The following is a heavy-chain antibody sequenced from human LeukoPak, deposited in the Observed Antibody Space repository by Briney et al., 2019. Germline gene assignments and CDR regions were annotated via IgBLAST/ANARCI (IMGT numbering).Heavy chain of an antibody. D-gene: IGHD6-13*01. CDR3: AKVGIAAALAYYFDY. Sequence: GGSLRLSCAASGFTFSSYGMHWVRQAPGKGLEWVAFIRYDGSNKYYADSVKGRFTISRDNSKNTLYLQMNSLRAEDTAVYYCAKVGIAAALAYYFDYWGQGTLVTVSS. V-gene: IGHV3-30*02. CDR1: GFTFSSYG. J-gene: IGHJ4*02. CDR2: IRYDGSNK.